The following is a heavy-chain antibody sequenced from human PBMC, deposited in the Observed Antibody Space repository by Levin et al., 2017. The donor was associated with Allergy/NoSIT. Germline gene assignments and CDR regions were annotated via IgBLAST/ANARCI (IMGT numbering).Heavy chain of an antibody. CDR1: GGSFSGYY. CDR3: ARGGPFSMVRGVVKAFDI. V-gene: IGHV4-34*01. J-gene: IGHJ3*02. Sequence: PSETLSLTCAVYGGSFSGYYWSWIRQPPGKGLEWIGEINHSGSTNYNPSLKSRVTISVDTSKNQFSLKLSSVTAADTAVYYCARGGPFSMVRGVVKAFDIWGQGTMVTVSS. D-gene: IGHD3-10*01. CDR2: INHSGST.